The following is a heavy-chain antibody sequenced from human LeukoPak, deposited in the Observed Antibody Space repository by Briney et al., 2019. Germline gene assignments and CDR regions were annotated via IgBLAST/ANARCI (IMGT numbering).Heavy chain of an antibody. J-gene: IGHJ5*02. CDR3: ARLLSPGWFDP. V-gene: IGHV4-39*01. Sequence: SETLSLTCTVSGGSISTSGSYWAWIRQPPGKGLEWIANVYYSGSTYYNSSLKSRVTISADTSKNQFSLNLRSVTAADTAVYYCARLLSPGWFDPWGQGALVTVSS. CDR1: GGSISTSGSY. D-gene: IGHD2/OR15-2a*01. CDR2: VYYSGST.